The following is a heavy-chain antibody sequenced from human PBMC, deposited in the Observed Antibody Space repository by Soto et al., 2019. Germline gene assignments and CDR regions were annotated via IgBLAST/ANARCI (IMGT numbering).Heavy chain of an antibody. CDR2: INPSGGST. J-gene: IGHJ3*02. CDR3: ARGNPSNYYDSSGYRGAFDI. CDR1: GYTFTRYY. Sequence: ASVKVSCKASGYTFTRYYMHWVRQAPGQGLEWMGIINPSGGSTSYAQKFQGRVTMTRDTSTSTVYMELSSLRSEDTVVYYCARGNPSNYYDSSGYRGAFDIWGQGTMVTVSS. D-gene: IGHD3-22*01. V-gene: IGHV1-46*01.